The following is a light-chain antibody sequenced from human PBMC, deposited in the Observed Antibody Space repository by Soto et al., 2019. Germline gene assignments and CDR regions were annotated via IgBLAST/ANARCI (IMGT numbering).Light chain of an antibody. CDR2: GAS. CDR1: QSVSSSY. V-gene: IGKV3-20*01. Sequence: EIVLTQSPGTLSLSPGERATLSCRASQSVSSSYLAWYQQKPGQAPRLLIYGASSRATGIPDRFSGSGSGTDFTLTSSRLEPEDFAVFYCQQYGSSPFTFGPGTKVDFK. CDR3: QQYGSSPFT. J-gene: IGKJ3*01.